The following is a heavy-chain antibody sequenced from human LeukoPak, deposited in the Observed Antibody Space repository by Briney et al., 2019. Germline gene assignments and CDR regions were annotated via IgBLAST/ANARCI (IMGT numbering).Heavy chain of an antibody. CDR1: GFTFSSYG. CDR3: AKDRSGYCSSTSCSHFDY. Sequence: GGSLRLSCAASGFTFSSYGMHWVRQAPGKGLEWVGFIRYDGSNKYYADFVKGRFTISRDNSKNTLYLQMNSLRAEDTAVYYCAKDRSGYCSSTSCSHFDYWGQGTLVTVSS. V-gene: IGHV3-30*02. CDR2: IRYDGSNK. D-gene: IGHD2-2*01. J-gene: IGHJ4*02.